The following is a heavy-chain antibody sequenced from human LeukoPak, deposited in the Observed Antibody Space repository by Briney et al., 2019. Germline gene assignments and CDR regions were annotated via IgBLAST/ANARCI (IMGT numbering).Heavy chain of an antibody. CDR2: ISSSSSYI. J-gene: IGHJ3*02. V-gene: IGHV3-21*01. Sequence: GGSLRLSCAPSGLSFSSYTIHWVRQAPGKGLEWVSSISSSSSYIYYADSVKGRFTISRDNAKNSLYLQMNSLRAEDTAVYYCATESAVTTQGDAFDIWGQGTMVTVSS. CDR1: GLSFSSYT. D-gene: IGHD4-4*01. CDR3: ATESAVTTQGDAFDI.